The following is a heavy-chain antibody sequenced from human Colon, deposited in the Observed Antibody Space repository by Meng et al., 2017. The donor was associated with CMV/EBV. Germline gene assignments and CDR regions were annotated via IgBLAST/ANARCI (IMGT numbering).Heavy chain of an antibody. V-gene: IGHV3-23*03. Sequence: GESLKISCAASGFAFSNYWMHWVRQAPGKGLEWVAVIYAGGRKTYYADSVKGRFNISRDDSKNMLYMQMKSLRAQDTAVYYCAKGSLEWLYYGMDVWGQGTTVTVSS. J-gene: IGHJ6*02. D-gene: IGHD3-3*01. CDR3: AKGSLEWLYYGMDV. CDR2: IYAGGRKT. CDR1: GFAFSNYW.